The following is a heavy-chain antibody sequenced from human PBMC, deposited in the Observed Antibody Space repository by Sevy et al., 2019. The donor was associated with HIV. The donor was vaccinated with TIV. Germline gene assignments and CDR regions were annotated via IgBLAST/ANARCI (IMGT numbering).Heavy chain of an antibody. CDR3: ATVGLRYYSGASSYQGDWFDP. Sequence: ASVKVSCKVSGYTLTKLSIHWVRQAPGKGLEWMGDFDPQDGETIYAEWFQGRLTMTVDTSTDTAYMELSSLTSDDTAVYYCATVGLRYYSGASSYQGDWFDPWGQGTLVTVSS. D-gene: IGHD2-15*01. V-gene: IGHV1-24*01. CDR2: FDPQDGET. J-gene: IGHJ5*02. CDR1: GYTLTKLS.